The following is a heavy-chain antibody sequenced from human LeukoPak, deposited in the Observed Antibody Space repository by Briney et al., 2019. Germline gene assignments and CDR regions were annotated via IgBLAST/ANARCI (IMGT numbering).Heavy chain of an antibody. Sequence: GASVKVSCKASGYTFTSYYIHWVRQAPGQGLEWMGMINPSRGSTSYAQKFQGGLTMIRDTSTSTVYMELSSLRSEDTAVYYCTRGVQLERRYYNWFDPWGQGTLVTVSS. CDR1: GYTFTSYY. J-gene: IGHJ5*02. CDR3: TRGVQLERRYYNWFDP. CDR2: INPSRGST. D-gene: IGHD1-1*01. V-gene: IGHV1-46*01.